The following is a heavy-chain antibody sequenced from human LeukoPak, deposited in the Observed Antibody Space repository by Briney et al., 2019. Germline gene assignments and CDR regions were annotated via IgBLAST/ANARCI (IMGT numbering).Heavy chain of an antibody. D-gene: IGHD2/OR15-2a*01. CDR3: ARDLGIAHTFDY. CDR1: GFTFSSYA. J-gene: IGHJ4*02. CDR2: ISSSSNSI. Sequence: GGSLRLSCAASGFTFSSYAFNWVRQAPGKGLEWVSFISSSSNSIYYADSVKGRFTISRDNAKNSLYLQMNSLRAEDTAVFYCARDLGIAHTFDYWGQGTLVTVSS. V-gene: IGHV3-21*01.